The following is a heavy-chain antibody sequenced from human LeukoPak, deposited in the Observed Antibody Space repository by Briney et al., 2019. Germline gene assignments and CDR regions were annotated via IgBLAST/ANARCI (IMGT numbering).Heavy chain of an antibody. Sequence: PSETLSLTCTVSGGSISSYYWSWIRQPAGKGLEWIGRVYTSGSTNYNPSLKSRVTTSVDTSKNQFSLKLNSVTAADTAVYYCALRGYCSGNNCYSDYWGQGTLVTVSS. V-gene: IGHV4-4*07. CDR1: GGSISSYY. J-gene: IGHJ4*02. CDR2: VYTSGST. CDR3: ALRGYCSGNNCYSDY. D-gene: IGHD2-15*01.